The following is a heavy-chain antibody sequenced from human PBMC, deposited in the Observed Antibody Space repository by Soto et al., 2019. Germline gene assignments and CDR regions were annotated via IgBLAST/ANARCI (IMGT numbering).Heavy chain of an antibody. D-gene: IGHD3-16*01. Sequence: PGGSLRPSCAASGFTFSSYWMHWVRQAPGKGLVWVSRIKSDGSSTNYADSVKGRFTISRDNAKNTLYLQMNSLGAEDTAVYYCARGGLRAYYMDVWGKGTTVTVSS. V-gene: IGHV3-74*01. CDR1: GFTFSSYW. CDR3: ARGGLRAYYMDV. CDR2: IKSDGSST. J-gene: IGHJ6*03.